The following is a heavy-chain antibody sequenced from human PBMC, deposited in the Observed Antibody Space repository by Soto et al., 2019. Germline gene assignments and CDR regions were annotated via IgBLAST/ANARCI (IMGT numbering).Heavy chain of an antibody. V-gene: IGHV5-51*01. CDR1: GYSFTSYW. D-gene: IGHD2-2*02. Sequence: GESLKISCKGSGYSFTSYWIGWVRQMPGKGLEWMGIIYPGDSDTRCSPSFQGQVTISADKSISTAYLQWSSLKASDTAMYYCARRVFEYCSSTSCYSNWFDPWGQGTLVTVSS. CDR3: ARRVFEYCSSTSCYSNWFDP. CDR2: IYPGDSDT. J-gene: IGHJ5*02.